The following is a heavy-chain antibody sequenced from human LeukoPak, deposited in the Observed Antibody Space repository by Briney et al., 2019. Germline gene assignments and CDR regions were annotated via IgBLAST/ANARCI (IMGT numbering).Heavy chain of an antibody. CDR1: GGSISSTSYY. Sequence: SETLSLTCTVSGGSISSTSYYWSWIRQPPGKGLEWIGYIYYSGSTNYNPSLKSRVTTSVDTSKNQFSLKLSSVTAADTAVYYCARHDPITMVRGVLHPFDYWGQGTLVTVSS. CDR3: ARHDPITMVRGVLHPFDY. D-gene: IGHD3-10*01. CDR2: IYYSGST. J-gene: IGHJ4*02. V-gene: IGHV4-61*05.